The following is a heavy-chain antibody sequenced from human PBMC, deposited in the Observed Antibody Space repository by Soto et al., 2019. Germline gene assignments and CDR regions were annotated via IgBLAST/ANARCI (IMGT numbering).Heavy chain of an antibody. CDR3: ARVFTIFGVASDAFDI. J-gene: IGHJ3*02. Sequence: SVKVSCKASGGTFSSYAISWVRQPPGQGLEWMGGIIPIFGTANYAQKFQGRVTITADESTSTAYMELSSLRSEDTAVYYCARVFTIFGVASDAFDIWGQGTMVTVSS. D-gene: IGHD3-3*01. V-gene: IGHV1-69*13. CDR1: GGTFSSYA. CDR2: IIPIFGTA.